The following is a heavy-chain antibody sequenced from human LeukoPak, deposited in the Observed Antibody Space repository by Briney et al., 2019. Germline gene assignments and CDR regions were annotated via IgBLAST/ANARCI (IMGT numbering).Heavy chain of an antibody. CDR2: IYYSGST. Sequence: SETLSLTCAVYGGSISSYYWSWIRQPPGKGLEWIGYIYYSGSTNYNPSLKSRVTISVDTSKNQFSLKLSSVTAADTAVYYCARAVLNWFDPWGQGTLVTVSS. CDR1: GGSISSYY. D-gene: IGHD2/OR15-2a*01. CDR3: ARAVLNWFDP. J-gene: IGHJ5*02. V-gene: IGHV4-59*08.